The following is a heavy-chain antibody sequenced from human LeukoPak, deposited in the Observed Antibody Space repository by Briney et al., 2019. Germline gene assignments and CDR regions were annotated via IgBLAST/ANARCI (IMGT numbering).Heavy chain of an antibody. J-gene: IGHJ3*02. CDR3: ARAMRGVGATFAFDI. Sequence: TGGSLRLSCSASGFTFSSYAMFWVRQAPGKGLEYVSGISSNGGRTYHADSEKGRFTICRDNSKNALYLQMSSLRPEDTAVYYCARAMRGVGATFAFDIWGQGTMVTVSS. CDR2: ISSNGGRT. V-gene: IGHV3-64D*09. CDR1: GFTFSSYA. D-gene: IGHD1-26*01.